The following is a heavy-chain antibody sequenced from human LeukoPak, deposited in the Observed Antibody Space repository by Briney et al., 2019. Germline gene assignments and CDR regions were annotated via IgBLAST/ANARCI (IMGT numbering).Heavy chain of an antibody. Sequence: SETLSLTCAVYGGSFSGYYWSWVRQPPGKGLEWIGEIYHSGSTNYNPSLKSRVTISVDTSKNQFSLKLSSVTAADTAVYYCVSRGRYCTNGVCYIELDGAGFDYWGQGTLVTVSS. CDR1: GGSFSGYY. D-gene: IGHD2-8*01. CDR2: IYHSGST. CDR3: VSRGRYCTNGVCYIELDGAGFDY. J-gene: IGHJ4*02. V-gene: IGHV4-34*01.